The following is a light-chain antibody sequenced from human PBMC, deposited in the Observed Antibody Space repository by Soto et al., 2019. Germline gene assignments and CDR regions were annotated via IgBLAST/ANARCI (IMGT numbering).Light chain of an antibody. V-gene: IGLV4-69*01. Sequence: QLVLTQSPSASASLGASVKLTCTLSSGHSRYAIAWHQQQPDKGPRYLMKVNSDGSHNKGDGIPDRFSGSSSGAERYLTISSLRSEDEADYYCQAWGTDFRVFGGGTKLTVL. CDR3: QAWGTDFRV. CDR2: VNSDGSH. J-gene: IGLJ2*01. CDR1: SGHSRYA.